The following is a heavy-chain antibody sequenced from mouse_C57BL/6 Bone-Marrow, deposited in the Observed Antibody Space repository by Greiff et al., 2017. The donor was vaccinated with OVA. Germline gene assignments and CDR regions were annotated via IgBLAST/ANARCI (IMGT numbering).Heavy chain of an antibody. Sequence: QVQLQQPGAELVKPGASVKMSCKASGYTFTSYWITWVKQRPGHGLEWIGDIYPGSGRTNYNEKFKSKATLTVDTSLRTAYMQLIRLTSVDSAVYYCARSGITTVEGDFAMDYWGQGTSVTVSS. D-gene: IGHD1-1*01. CDR2: IYPGSGRT. CDR1: GYTFTSYW. V-gene: IGHV1-55*01. J-gene: IGHJ4*01. CDR3: ARSGITTVEGDFAMDY.